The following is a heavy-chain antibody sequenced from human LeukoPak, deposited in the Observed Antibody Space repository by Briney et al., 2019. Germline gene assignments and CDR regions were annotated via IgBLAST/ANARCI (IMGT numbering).Heavy chain of an antibody. Sequence: PSETLSLTCTVSGGSISSYYWNWIRQPPGKGLEWTGYIYHSGSTTYNPSLKSRVTISADTSKNQFSLKLSSVTAADTAVYYCARAHSSGYYSDFDYWGQGTLVTVSS. V-gene: IGHV4-59*01. CDR3: ARAHSSGYYSDFDY. CDR1: GGSISSYY. CDR2: IYHSGST. D-gene: IGHD3-22*01. J-gene: IGHJ4*02.